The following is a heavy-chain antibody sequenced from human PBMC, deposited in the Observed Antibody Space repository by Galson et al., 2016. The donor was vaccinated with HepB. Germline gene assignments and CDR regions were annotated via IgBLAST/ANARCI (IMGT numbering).Heavy chain of an antibody. CDR3: AAGLQYHFDY. CDR1: RFTFSTYP. Sequence: SLRLSCAASRFTFSTYPMSWVRQAPGKGLEWVSTISGDDRNTHYADSVKGRFTISRDNSKNTLDLQMIRLRAEYTAIYYCAAGLQYHFDYWGQGTLGTVSS. D-gene: IGHD5-24*01. V-gene: IGHV3-23*01. CDR2: ISGDDRNT. J-gene: IGHJ4*02.